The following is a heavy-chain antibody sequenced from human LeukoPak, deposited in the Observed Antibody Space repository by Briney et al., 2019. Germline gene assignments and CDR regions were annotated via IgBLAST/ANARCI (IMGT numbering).Heavy chain of an antibody. V-gene: IGHV4-59*01. CDR3: ARGDPGFPFDP. J-gene: IGHJ5*02. CDR1: GGSISSYY. D-gene: IGHD1-1*01. CDR2: IYYSGST. Sequence: PSGTLSLTCTVSGGSISSYYWSWIRQPPGKGLEWIGYIYYSGSTNYNPSLKSRVTISVDTSKNQFSLKLSSVTAADTAVYYCARGDPGFPFDPWGQGTLVTVSS.